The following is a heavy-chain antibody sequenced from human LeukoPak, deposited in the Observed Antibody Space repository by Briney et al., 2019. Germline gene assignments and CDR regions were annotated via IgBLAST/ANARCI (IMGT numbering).Heavy chain of an antibody. CDR1: GFTFSSYS. CDR2: ISSSSSYI. D-gene: IGHD3-22*01. V-gene: IGHV3-21*01. J-gene: IGHJ4*02. CDR3: VREEGSTGYYFDN. Sequence: GGSLRLSCAASGFTFSSYSMNWVRQAPGKGLEWVSSISSSSSYIYYADSVKGRFTISRDNAKKSVYLQMNSLRDEDTALYYCVREEGSTGYYFDNWGQGTLVTVSS.